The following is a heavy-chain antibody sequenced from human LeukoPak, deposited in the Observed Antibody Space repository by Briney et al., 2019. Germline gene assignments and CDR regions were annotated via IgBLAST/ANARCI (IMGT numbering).Heavy chain of an antibody. CDR2: ISHDGSYQ. V-gene: IGHV3-30*03. Sequence: GGSLRLSCAASGFTFSGHAMHWVRQAPGKGLELLAYISHDGSYQYHVDSVKGRLTVSRDNSKNTLCLQMNSLSAEDSAVYYCLPELGAKNYFDYWGQGTLVTVSS. CDR3: LPELGAKNYFDY. D-gene: IGHD1-14*01. CDR1: GFTFSGHA. J-gene: IGHJ4*02.